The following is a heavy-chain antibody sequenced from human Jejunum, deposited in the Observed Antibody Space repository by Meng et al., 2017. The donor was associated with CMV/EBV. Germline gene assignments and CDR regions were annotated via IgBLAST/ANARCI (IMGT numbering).Heavy chain of an antibody. CDR2: ISDSGDST. V-gene: IGHV3-23*01. Sequence: EVQLLESGGGLVQPGGCLRLSCTASGFTLSSYGMSWVRQAPGKGLEWVSAISDSGDSTYYADSVKGRFTISRDNSKNTLYLQMNSLRAEDTAVYYCAKDSPILTVWGQGTLVTVSS. J-gene: IGHJ4*02. CDR3: AKDSPILTV. D-gene: IGHD3-9*01. CDR1: GFTLSSYG.